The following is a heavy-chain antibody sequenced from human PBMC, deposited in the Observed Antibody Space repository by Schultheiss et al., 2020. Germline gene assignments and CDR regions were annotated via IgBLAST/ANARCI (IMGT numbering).Heavy chain of an antibody. D-gene: IGHD2-15*01. Sequence: ASVKVSCKASVYTFTSYYMHWVRQAPGQGLEWMGIINPSGGSTSYAQKLQGRVTMTTDTSTSTAYMELRSLRSDDTAVYYCARDVDGSGPGAFDIWGQGTMVTVSS. V-gene: IGHV1-46*01. J-gene: IGHJ3*02. CDR2: INPSGGST. CDR1: VYTFTSYY. CDR3: ARDVDGSGPGAFDI.